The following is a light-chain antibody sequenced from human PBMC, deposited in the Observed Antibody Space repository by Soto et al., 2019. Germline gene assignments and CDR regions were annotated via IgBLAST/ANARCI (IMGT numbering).Light chain of an antibody. CDR3: MQALQTPIT. Sequence: DIVMTQSPLSLPVTPGEPASISCRSSQSLLHSNGYNYLDWYLQKPGQSPQLLIYLGSNRASGVPDRFSVRGSGTDFTLKISREEAEDVGVYYCMQALQTPITFGQGTRLEIK. CDR2: LGS. J-gene: IGKJ5*01. CDR1: QSLLHSNGYNY. V-gene: IGKV2-28*01.